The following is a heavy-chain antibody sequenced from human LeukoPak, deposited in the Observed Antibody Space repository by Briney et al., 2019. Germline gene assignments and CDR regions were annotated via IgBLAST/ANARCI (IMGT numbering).Heavy chain of an antibody. Sequence: SVKVSCKASGGTFSSYAISWVRQAPGQGLEWMGRIIPILSIANYAQKFQGRVTITADKSTSTAYMELSSLRSEDTAVYYCARRRDGYNGAFDIWGQGTMVTVSS. CDR1: GGTFSSYA. D-gene: IGHD5-24*01. CDR3: ARRRDGYNGAFDI. V-gene: IGHV1-69*04. J-gene: IGHJ3*02. CDR2: IIPILSIA.